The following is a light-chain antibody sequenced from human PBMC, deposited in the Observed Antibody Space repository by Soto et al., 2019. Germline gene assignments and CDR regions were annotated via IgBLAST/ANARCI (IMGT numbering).Light chain of an antibody. CDR2: EGS. CDR3: CSYAGSSTDVV. Sequence: QSVLTQPASVSGSPGQSITISCTGTSSDVGRYNLVSWYQQHPGKAPKLMIYEGSKLPSGVSNRFSGSKSGNTASLTISGLQAEDEADYYCCSYAGSSTDVVFGGGTKLTVL. V-gene: IGLV2-23*01. CDR1: SSDVGRYNL. J-gene: IGLJ2*01.